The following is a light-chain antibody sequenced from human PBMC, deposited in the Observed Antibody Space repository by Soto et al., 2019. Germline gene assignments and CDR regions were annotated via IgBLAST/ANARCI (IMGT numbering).Light chain of an antibody. J-gene: IGLJ3*02. CDR2: GNS. CDR3: QSYDSSLSGAV. Sequence: QSVLTQPPSVSGAPGQRVTISCTVSSSNIGAHYYIHWYQQLRGTAPKLLIYGNSNRPSGVPDRFSGSKSGTSASLAITGLQAEDEADYYGQSYDSSLSGAVFGGGTKLTVL. V-gene: IGLV1-40*01. CDR1: SSNIGAHYY.